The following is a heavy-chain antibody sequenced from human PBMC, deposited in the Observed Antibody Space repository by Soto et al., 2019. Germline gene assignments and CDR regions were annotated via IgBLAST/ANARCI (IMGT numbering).Heavy chain of an antibody. V-gene: IGHV1-3*01. Sequence: ASVKVSRQGFWYTLTSYGMHSVRQAPGQRLEWMGWINAGNGNTKYSQKFQGRVTITRDTSASTAYMELSSLRSEDTAVYYCARDLPPVDYWGQGTLVTVSS. CDR2: INAGNGNT. J-gene: IGHJ4*02. CDR1: WYTLTSYG. CDR3: ARDLPPVDY.